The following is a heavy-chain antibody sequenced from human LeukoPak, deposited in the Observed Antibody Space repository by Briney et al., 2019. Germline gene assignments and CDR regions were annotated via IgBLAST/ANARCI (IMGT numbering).Heavy chain of an antibody. V-gene: IGHV1-2*02. CDR1: GYTFTGYY. Sequence: ASVKVSCKASGYTFTGYYMHWVRQAPGQGLEWMGWINADSGGTNYAQKFQGRVTMTRDTSISTAYMELSRLRSDDTVVYYCARRYCSTTSCYMADYWGQGTLVTVSS. J-gene: IGHJ4*02. D-gene: IGHD2-2*02. CDR3: ARRYCSTTSCYMADY. CDR2: INADSGGT.